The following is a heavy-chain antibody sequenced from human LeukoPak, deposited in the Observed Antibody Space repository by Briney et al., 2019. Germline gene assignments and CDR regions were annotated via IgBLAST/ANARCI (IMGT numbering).Heavy chain of an antibody. CDR1: GASISSSSYY. D-gene: IGHD3-22*01. V-gene: IGHV4-39*01. CDR3: AGHGDYYDRSGYYYGFDY. Sequence: KPSETLSLTCTVSGASISSSSYYWGWIRQPPGKGLEWIGSFYSSGSTYYNPSLKTRVTISVDTSKNQLSLALSSVTATDTVVYYCAGHGDYYDRSGYYYGFDYWGQGTLVTVSS. J-gene: IGHJ4*02. CDR2: FYSSGST.